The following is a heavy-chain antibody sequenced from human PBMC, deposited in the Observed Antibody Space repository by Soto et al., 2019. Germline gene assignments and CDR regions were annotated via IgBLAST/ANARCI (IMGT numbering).Heavy chain of an antibody. V-gene: IGHV3-43*02. CDR1: GFTFDDYA. J-gene: IGHJ6*02. D-gene: IGHD3-9*01. CDR2: ISGDGGST. CDR3: AQDRPNIDWYYYYYGMDV. Sequence: GGSLRLSCAASGFTFDDYAMHWVRQAPGKGLEWVSLISGDGGSTYYADSVKGRFTISRDNSKNSLYLQMNSLRTEDTALYYCAQDRPNIDWYYYYYGMDVWGQGTTVTVSS.